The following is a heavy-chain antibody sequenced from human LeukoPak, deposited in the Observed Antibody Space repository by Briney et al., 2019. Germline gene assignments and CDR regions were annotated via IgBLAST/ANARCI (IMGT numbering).Heavy chain of an antibody. D-gene: IGHD3-22*01. CDR2: IKSKTDGGTT. CDR3: TTDYHYYDSSGTIQYFDY. V-gene: IGHV3-15*01. CDR1: GFTFSNAW. J-gene: IGHJ4*02. Sequence: PGGSLRLSCAVSGFTFSNAWMSWVRQAPGKGLEWVGRIKSKTDGGTTDYAAPVKGRFTISRDDSKNTLYLQMNSLKTEDTAVYYCTTDYHYYDSSGTIQYFDYWGQGTLVTVSS.